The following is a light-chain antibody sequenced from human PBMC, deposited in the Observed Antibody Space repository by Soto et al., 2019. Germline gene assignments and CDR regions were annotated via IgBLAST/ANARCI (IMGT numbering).Light chain of an antibody. Sequence: QSVLTQPPSASGTPGQTVAISCSGSSSNIGDNSVNWYQQLPGTAPKLVIYTNDKRPSGVPDRFSGSKSGTSASLAISGLQSEDEAEYYCAAWDGTLSGWVFGGGTKLTGL. CDR3: AAWDGTLSGWV. CDR2: TND. V-gene: IGLV1-44*01. CDR1: SSNIGDNS. J-gene: IGLJ3*02.